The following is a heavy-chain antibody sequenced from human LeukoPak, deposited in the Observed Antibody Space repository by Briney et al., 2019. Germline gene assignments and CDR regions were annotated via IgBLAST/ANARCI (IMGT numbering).Heavy chain of an antibody. V-gene: IGHV3-48*01. CDR1: GFTFSSYS. Sequence: GGSLRLSCAASGFTFSSYSMNWVRQAPGKGLEWVSYISSSSSTIYYADSVKGRFTISRDNAKNSLYLQMNSLRAEDTAVYYCARDYDFWREDDAFDIWGQGTMVTVSS. CDR3: ARDYDFWREDDAFDI. CDR2: ISSSSSTI. D-gene: IGHD3-3*01. J-gene: IGHJ3*02.